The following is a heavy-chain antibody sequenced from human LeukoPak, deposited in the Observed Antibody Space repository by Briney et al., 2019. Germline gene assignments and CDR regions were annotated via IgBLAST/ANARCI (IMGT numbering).Heavy chain of an antibody. CDR1: GFTFSSYA. CDR2: ISSSGDST. Sequence: GGSLRLSCSASGFTFSSYAMHWVRQAPGKGLEYVSAISSSGDSTYYADSVKGRFTISRDNSKNTLYLQMNSLRAEDTAVYYCARRMVRGTDSYYFDYWGQGTLVTVSS. CDR3: ARRMVRGTDSYYFDY. D-gene: IGHD3-10*01. V-gene: IGHV3-64*04. J-gene: IGHJ4*02.